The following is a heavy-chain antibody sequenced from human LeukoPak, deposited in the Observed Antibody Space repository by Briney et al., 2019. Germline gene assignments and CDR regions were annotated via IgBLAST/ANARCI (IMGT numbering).Heavy chain of an antibody. CDR2: ISAYNGNT. CDR1: GYTFTSYG. J-gene: IGHJ6*02. Sequence: ASVKVSCKASGYTFTSYGISWVRQAPGQGLEWMGWISAYNGNTNYAQKLQGRVTVTTDTSTSTAYMGLRSLRSDDTAVYYCAREGHLVRGVMSYYYGMDVWGQGTTVTVSS. V-gene: IGHV1-18*01. D-gene: IGHD3-10*01. CDR3: AREGHLVRGVMSYYYGMDV.